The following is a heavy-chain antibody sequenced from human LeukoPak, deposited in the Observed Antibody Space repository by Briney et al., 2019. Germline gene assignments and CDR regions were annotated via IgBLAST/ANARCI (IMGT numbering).Heavy chain of an antibody. Sequence: GGSLRLSCAASGFTYDDYGMSWVRQAPGKGLEWVANIKQDGSEKYYVDSVKGRFTISGDNAKNSLYLQMNSLRAEDTAVYYCARERYFDYWGQGTLVTVSS. CDR3: ARERYFDY. D-gene: IGHD3-9*01. CDR1: GFTYDDYG. CDR2: IKQDGSEK. J-gene: IGHJ4*02. V-gene: IGHV3-7*01.